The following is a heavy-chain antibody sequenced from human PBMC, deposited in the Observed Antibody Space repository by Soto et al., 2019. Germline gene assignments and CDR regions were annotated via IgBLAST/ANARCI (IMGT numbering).Heavy chain of an antibody. CDR2: INDSGST. D-gene: IGHD2-15*01. CDR1: GGAFRGYY. CDR3: ARERGRYCSGESCYPFGP. Sequence: QVQLQQGGAGLLKPSETLSLTCAVYGGAFRGYYWSWIRQPPGKGLEWLGEINDSGSTNYNPSLKRRFTISLDTSKKEISLRLSSVTAADTAVYYCARERGRYCSGESCYPFGPWGQGALVTVSS. V-gene: IGHV4-34*01. J-gene: IGHJ5*02.